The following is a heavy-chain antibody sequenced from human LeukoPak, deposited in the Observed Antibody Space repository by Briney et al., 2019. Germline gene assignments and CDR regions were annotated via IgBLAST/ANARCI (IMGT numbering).Heavy chain of an antibody. D-gene: IGHD3-22*01. CDR1: GFTFNNYG. CDR2: IRYDGSNK. CDR3: AKDSSGYSVTGRPDY. V-gene: IGHV3-30*02. Sequence: SGGSLRLSCAASGFTFNNYGMHWVRQAPGKGLEWVAFIRYDGSNKYYADSVKGRFTISRDNSKNTLYLQMNSLRAEDTAVYYCAKDSSGYSVTGRPDYWGQGTLVTVSS. J-gene: IGHJ4*02.